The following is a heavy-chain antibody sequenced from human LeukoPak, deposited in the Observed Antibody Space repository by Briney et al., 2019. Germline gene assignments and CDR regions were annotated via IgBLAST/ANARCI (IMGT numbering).Heavy chain of an antibody. D-gene: IGHD3-9*01. J-gene: IGHJ5*02. V-gene: IGHV3-43*01. CDR1: GFTFDDYT. Sequence: GGSLRLSCAASGFTFDDYTMHWVRQAPGKGLEWVSLISWDGGSTYYADSVKGRFTISRDNAKNTLYLQMNSLRAEDTAVYYCARVPTYYDILTGYLYNWIDPWGQGTLVTVSS. CDR2: ISWDGGST. CDR3: ARVPTYYDILTGYLYNWIDP.